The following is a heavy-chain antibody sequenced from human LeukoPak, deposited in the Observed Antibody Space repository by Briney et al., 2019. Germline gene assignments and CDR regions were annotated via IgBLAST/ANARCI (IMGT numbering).Heavy chain of an antibody. CDR3: ARDRGNGWDY. Sequence: GGSLRLSCAASGFTFNSYEMNWVRQAPGKGLEWLSYISSSGTTLYYADSVKGRFTISRDNAKNSQYLQMNSLGAEDTAIYYCARDRGNGWDYWGQGTLVTVSS. CDR2: ISSSGTTL. V-gene: IGHV3-48*03. CDR1: GFTFNSYE. D-gene: IGHD6-19*01. J-gene: IGHJ4*02.